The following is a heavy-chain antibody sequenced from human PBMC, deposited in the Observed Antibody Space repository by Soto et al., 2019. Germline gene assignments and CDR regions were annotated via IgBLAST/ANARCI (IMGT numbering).Heavy chain of an antibody. CDR2: IYYSGST. D-gene: IGHD6-13*01. V-gene: IGHV4-61*01. CDR1: GGSFSSSSRY. CDR3: ASVSSRWGLLNYFAN. J-gene: IGHJ4*02. Sequence: SETLSLTCTVSGGSFSSSSRYWSWIRQPPGKGLECIGYIYYSGSTYYNPSLKSRVTISVFTSKNQYSIKLRSVTAADTAVYYCASVSSRWGLLNYFANWGQGTLVT.